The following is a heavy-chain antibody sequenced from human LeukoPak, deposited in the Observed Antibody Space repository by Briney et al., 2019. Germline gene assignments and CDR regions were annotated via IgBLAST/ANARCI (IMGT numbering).Heavy chain of an antibody. CDR2: IYYSGST. J-gene: IGHJ3*02. CDR1: GVSISSSSYY. CDR3: ASLKTYYYDSSGYPDAFDI. D-gene: IGHD3-22*01. V-gene: IGHV4-39*01. Sequence: PSETLSLTCTVSGVSISSSSYYWGWLRQPPGQGLEWIGSIYYSGSTYYNPSLKSRVTISVDTSKNQFSLKLSSVTAADTAVYYCASLKTYYYDSSGYPDAFDIWGQGTMVTVSS.